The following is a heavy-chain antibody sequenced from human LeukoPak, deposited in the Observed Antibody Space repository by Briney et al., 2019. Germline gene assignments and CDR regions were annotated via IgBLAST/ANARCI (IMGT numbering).Heavy chain of an antibody. CDR1: GYTFTGYY. J-gene: IGHJ5*02. D-gene: IGHD3-3*01. V-gene: IGHV1-2*02. CDR2: INPNSGGT. CDR3: ARAPITIFGVVDFNWFDP. Sequence: ASVKVSCKASGYTFTGYYMHWVRQAPGQGLEWMGWINPNSGGTNCAQKFQGRVTMTRDTSISTAYMELSRLRSDDTAVYYCARAPITIFGVVDFNWFDPWGQGTLVTVSS.